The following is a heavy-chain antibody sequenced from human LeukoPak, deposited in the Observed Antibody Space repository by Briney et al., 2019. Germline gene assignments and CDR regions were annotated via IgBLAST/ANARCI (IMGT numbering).Heavy chain of an antibody. CDR1: GGSISSSSYY. J-gene: IGHJ4*02. CDR2: IYYSGST. Sequence: PSETLSLTCTVSGGSISSSSYYWGWIRQPPGKGLEWIGSIYYSGSTYYNPSLKSRVTISVDTSKNQFSLKLSSVTAADTAVYYCARHSGLLTDSSTSWGAQDGNNFDYWGQGTLVTVSS. D-gene: IGHD2-2*01. CDR3: ARHSGLLTDSSTSWGAQDGNNFDY. V-gene: IGHV4-39*01.